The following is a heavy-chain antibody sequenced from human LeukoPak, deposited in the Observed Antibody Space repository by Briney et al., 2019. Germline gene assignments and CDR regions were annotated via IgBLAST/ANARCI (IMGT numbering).Heavy chain of an antibody. Sequence: GGSLRLSCAASGFTFSSYGMHWVRQAPGKGLEWVAFIRYDGSNKYYADSVKGRFTISGDNSKNTLYLQMNSLRAEDTAVYYCAKEWYDFWSGYCFDYWGQGTLVTVSS. CDR1: GFTFSSYG. CDR2: IRYDGSNK. V-gene: IGHV3-30*02. CDR3: AKEWYDFWSGYCFDY. D-gene: IGHD3-3*01. J-gene: IGHJ4*02.